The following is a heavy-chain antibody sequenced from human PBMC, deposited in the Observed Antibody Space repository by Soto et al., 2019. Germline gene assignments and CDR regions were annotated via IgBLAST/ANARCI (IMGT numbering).Heavy chain of an antibody. CDR1: GGTFSSYT. Sequence: QVQLVQSGAEVKKPGSSVTVSCKASGGTFSSYTISWVRQAPGQGLEWMGGIIPIFGTANYAQKFQGRVTFTADESTSTASMELSSLRSEDTAVYYCARGNHRWLQLWYFDLWGRGTLVTVAS. CDR3: ARGNHRWLQLWYFDL. D-gene: IGHD5-12*01. CDR2: IIPIFGTA. V-gene: IGHV1-69*12. J-gene: IGHJ2*01.